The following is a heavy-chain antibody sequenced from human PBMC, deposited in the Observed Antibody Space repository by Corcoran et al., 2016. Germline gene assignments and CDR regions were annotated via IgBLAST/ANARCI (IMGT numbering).Heavy chain of an antibody. Sequence: EVRLVESGGVVVQPGGSLRLSCAVSGFSFDDYTMHWVRQAPGKGLEWVSLITWAGTATYYSDSVKGRFIISRDNSKRSLYLEMNSLTNEDTALYYCAKGKSSGNTASIDYWGQGTLVTVSS. CDR2: ITWAGTAT. CDR3: AKGKSSGNTASIDY. V-gene: IGHV3-43*01. CDR1: GFSFDDYT. J-gene: IGHJ4*02. D-gene: IGHD6-19*01.